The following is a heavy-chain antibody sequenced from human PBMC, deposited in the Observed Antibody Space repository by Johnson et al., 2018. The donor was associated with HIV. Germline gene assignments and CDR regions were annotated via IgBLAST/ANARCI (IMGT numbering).Heavy chain of an antibody. CDR2: IRYDGSDK. J-gene: IGHJ3*02. D-gene: IGHD2-15*01. V-gene: IGHV3-30*02. Sequence: QVQLVESGGGVVQPGGSLRLSCAASGFTFSSYGMHWVRQAPGKGLEWVAFIRYDGSDKYYADSVKGRFTISRDNSKKTLYLQMNSLRAEDTAVYYCARDNPGYCSGGSCHDAVDIWGQGTMVTVSS. CDR3: ARDNPGYCSGGSCHDAVDI. CDR1: GFTFSSYG.